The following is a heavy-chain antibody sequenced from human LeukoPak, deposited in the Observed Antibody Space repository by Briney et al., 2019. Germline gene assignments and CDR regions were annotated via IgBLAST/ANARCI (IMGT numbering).Heavy chain of an antibody. CDR1: GGSFSGYY. CDR2: INHSGST. D-gene: IGHD1-26*01. J-gene: IGHJ4*02. Sequence: SETLSLTCAVYGGSFSGYYWSWIRQSPGKGLEYIGEINHSGSTNYNPSLKSRITISVDTPKNQFSLKLISVTAADTAVYYCARALRGVGANPLLYWGQGTLVTVSS. CDR3: ARALRGVGANPLLY. V-gene: IGHV4-34*01.